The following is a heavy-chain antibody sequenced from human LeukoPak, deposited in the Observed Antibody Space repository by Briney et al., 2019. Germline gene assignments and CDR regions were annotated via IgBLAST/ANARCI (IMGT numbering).Heavy chain of an antibody. CDR1: GGSISSSSYH. D-gene: IGHD2-15*01. CDR3: ARDQCSGGSCYPGWFDP. V-gene: IGHV4-61*01. J-gene: IGHJ5*02. CDR2: IYYSGST. Sequence: SETLSLTCTVSGGSISSSSYHWGWIRQPPGKGLEWIGYIYYSGSTNYNPSLKSRVTISVDTSKNQFSLKLSSVTAANTAVYYCARDQCSGGSCYPGWFDPWGQGTLVTVSS.